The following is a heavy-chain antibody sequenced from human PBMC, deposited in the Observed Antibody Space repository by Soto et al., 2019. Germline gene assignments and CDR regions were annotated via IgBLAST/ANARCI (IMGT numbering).Heavy chain of an antibody. V-gene: IGHV1-69*08. J-gene: IGHJ4*02. CDR1: GGAFTNDI. CDR2: IIPLLDIT. Sequence: QVQLVQSGAEVKKPGSSVKVSCKASGGAFTNDIITWVRQAPGQGLEWMGRIIPLLDITNYAQTFQGRVTITVDKSTSTAYMELNSLISADTAVYYCARDSPSGSTFSGYDAIDYWGQGTLVTVSS. CDR3: ARDSPSGSTFSGYDAIDY. D-gene: IGHD5-12*01.